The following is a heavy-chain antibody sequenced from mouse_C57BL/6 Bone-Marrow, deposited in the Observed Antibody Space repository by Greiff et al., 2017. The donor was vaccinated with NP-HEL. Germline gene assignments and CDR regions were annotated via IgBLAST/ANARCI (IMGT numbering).Heavy chain of an antibody. CDR1: GYAFSSYW. J-gene: IGHJ2*01. Sequence: VKLMESGAELVKPGASVKISCKASGYAFSSYWMNWVKQRPGKGLEWIGQIYPGDGDTNYNQKFKGKATLTVDKSSSTAYMELNSLTSEDSAVYYCARDGDGNWGQGTTLTVSS. CDR2: IYPGDGDT. CDR3: ARDGDGN. V-gene: IGHV1-80*01. D-gene: IGHD2-3*01.